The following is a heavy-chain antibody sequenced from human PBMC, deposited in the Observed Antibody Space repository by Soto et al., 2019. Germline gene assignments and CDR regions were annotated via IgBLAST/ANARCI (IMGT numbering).Heavy chain of an antibody. CDR3: AKEGFGDLDY. CDR2: IFYDGTNK. J-gene: IGHJ4*02. Sequence: QVQLVESGGGVVQPGRSLRLSCAASGFIFSSYGMHWVRQAPGKGPEWVAFIFYDGTNKYYADSVKGRFTISRDNSKNTLYLQMNSLRAEDTAVYYCAKEGFGDLDYWGQGSLVTVSS. CDR1: GFIFSSYG. D-gene: IGHD3-10*01. V-gene: IGHV3-30*18.